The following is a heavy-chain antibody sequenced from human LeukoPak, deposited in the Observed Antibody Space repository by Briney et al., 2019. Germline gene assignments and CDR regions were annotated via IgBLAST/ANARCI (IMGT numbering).Heavy chain of an antibody. Sequence: GGSLRLSCAASGFTSSNAWMSWVRQAPGKGLEWVSVIYSGGSTYYADSVKGRFTISRDNSKNTLYLQMNSLRAEDTAVYYCARDPGVSDYWGQGTLVTVSS. V-gene: IGHV3-53*01. J-gene: IGHJ4*02. D-gene: IGHD3-10*01. CDR1: GFTSSNAW. CDR3: ARDPGVSDY. CDR2: IYSGGST.